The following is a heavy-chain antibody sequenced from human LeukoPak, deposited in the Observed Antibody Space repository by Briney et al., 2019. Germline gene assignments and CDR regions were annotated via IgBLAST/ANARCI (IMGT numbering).Heavy chain of an antibody. V-gene: IGHV3-74*01. CDR2: INSDGSTT. J-gene: IGHJ4*02. CDR1: GFTFSSYW. Sequence: GGSLGLSCAASGFTFSSYWMHWVRQAPGKGLVWVSRINSDGSTTDYAGSVKGRFTISRDNAKDTLYLQMNSLRVEDTAVYYCVGYYGIDYWGQGTLVTVSS. CDR3: VGYYGIDY. D-gene: IGHD3-10*01.